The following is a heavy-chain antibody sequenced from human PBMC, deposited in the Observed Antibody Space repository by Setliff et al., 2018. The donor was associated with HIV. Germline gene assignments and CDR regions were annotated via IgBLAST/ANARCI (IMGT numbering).Heavy chain of an antibody. CDR1: GGSISSHY. J-gene: IGHJ1*01. V-gene: IGHV4-59*11. CDR3: ARGTLHYDFWSGEGCFRYYQH. Sequence: SETLSLTCTVSGGSISSHYWSWIRQPPGKGLEWIGYIYYSGSTNYSPSLKSRVTISLDTSKNQVSLNLNSVTAADTAVYYCARGTLHYDFWSGEGCFRYYQHWGRGTSVTVSS. D-gene: IGHD3-3*01. CDR2: IYYSGST.